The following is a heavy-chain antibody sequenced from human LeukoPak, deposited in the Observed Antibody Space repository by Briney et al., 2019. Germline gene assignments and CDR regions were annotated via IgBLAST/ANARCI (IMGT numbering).Heavy chain of an antibody. D-gene: IGHD3-10*01. CDR1: GFTFSSYG. V-gene: IGHV3-30*02. CDR2: TRYDGSNK. J-gene: IGHJ4*02. CDR3: AKDYYGSGSSFDY. Sequence: GGSLRLSCAASGFTFSSYGMYWVRQAPGKGLEWVAFTRYDGSNKYYADSVKGRLTISRDNSKNTLYLQMNSLRAEDTAVYYCAKDYYGSGSSFDYWGQGTLVTVSS.